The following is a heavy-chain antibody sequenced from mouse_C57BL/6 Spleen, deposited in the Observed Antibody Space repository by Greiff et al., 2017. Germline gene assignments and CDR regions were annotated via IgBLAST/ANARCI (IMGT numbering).Heavy chain of an antibody. CDR3: ARPDGYYVAY. J-gene: IGHJ3*01. CDR2: ISSGSSTI. D-gene: IGHD2-3*01. CDR1: GFTFSDYG. V-gene: IGHV5-17*01. Sequence: EVKVVESGGGSVKPGGSLKLSCAASGFTFSDYGMHWVRQAPEKGLEWVAYISSGSSTIYYADTVKGRFTISRDNAKNTLFLPMTSLRSEDTAMYYCARPDGYYVAYWGQGTLVTVSA.